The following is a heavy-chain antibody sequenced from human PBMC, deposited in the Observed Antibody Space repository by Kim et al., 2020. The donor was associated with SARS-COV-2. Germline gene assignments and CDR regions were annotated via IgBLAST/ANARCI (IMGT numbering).Heavy chain of an antibody. V-gene: IGHV7-4-1*02. CDR3: ARVVVVAATPLLSGHYYYYGMDV. D-gene: IGHD2-15*01. J-gene: IGHJ6*02. CDR1: GYTFTSYA. CDR2: INTNTGNP. Sequence: ASVKVSCKASGYTFTSYAMNWVRQAPGQGLEWMGWINTNTGNPTYAQGFTGRFVFSLDTSVSTAYLQISSLKAEDTAVYYCARVVVVAATPLLSGHYYYYGMDVWGQGTTVTVSS.